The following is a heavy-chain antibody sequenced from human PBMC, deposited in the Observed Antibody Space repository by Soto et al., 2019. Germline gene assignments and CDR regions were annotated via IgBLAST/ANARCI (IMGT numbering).Heavy chain of an antibody. D-gene: IGHD5-18*01. CDR2: TYYRSKWYN. Sequence: WQTLSLTCAISGDSVSINSAAWNWIRQSPSRGLEWLGRTYYRSKWYNDYAVSVKSRITINPDTSKNQFSLQLNSVTPEDTAVYYCARGAAMVSYYYYYYGMDVWGQGTTVPVPS. CDR3: ARGAAMVSYYYYYYGMDV. V-gene: IGHV6-1*01. J-gene: IGHJ6*02. CDR1: GDSVSINSAA.